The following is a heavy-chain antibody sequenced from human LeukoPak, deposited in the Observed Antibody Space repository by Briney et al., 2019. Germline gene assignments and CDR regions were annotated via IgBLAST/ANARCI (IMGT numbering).Heavy chain of an antibody. Sequence: PSETLSLTCTVSGGSISSYYWSWIRQPPGKGLEWIGYIYYSGSTNYNPSLKSRVTISVDTSKNQFSLKLSSVTAADTAVYYCARESGWLHSYYYYHYMDVWGKGTTVTVSS. CDR2: IYYSGST. CDR3: ARESGWLHSYYYYHYMDV. V-gene: IGHV4-59*01. J-gene: IGHJ6*03. CDR1: GGSISSYY. D-gene: IGHD5-24*01.